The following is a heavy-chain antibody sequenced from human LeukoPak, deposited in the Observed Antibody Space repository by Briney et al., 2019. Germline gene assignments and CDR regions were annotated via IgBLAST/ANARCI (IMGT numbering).Heavy chain of an antibody. Sequence: GGSLRLSCAASGFTFSSYWMHWVRQAPGKGLVWVSRTNSDGSSTSYADSVKGRFTISRDNAKNTLYLQMNSLRAEDTAVYYCARYYYDSSGYYPTEGFDYWGQGTLVTVSS. CDR2: TNSDGSST. V-gene: IGHV3-74*01. J-gene: IGHJ4*02. CDR1: GFTFSSYW. D-gene: IGHD3-22*01. CDR3: ARYYYDSSGYYPTEGFDY.